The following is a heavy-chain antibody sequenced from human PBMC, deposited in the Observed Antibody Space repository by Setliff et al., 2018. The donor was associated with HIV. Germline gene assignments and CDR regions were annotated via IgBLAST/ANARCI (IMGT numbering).Heavy chain of an antibody. CDR3: AREERYYDGKGALDY. V-gene: IGHV1-2*06. CDR2: INPNSGDT. CDR1: GYTFTDYF. J-gene: IGHJ4*02. Sequence: ASVKVSCKSSGYTFTDYFLYWVRQAPGQGLEWMGRINPNSGDTNYAQNFQGRVTMTRDTSITTAYMELSRLISDDTAVYYCAREERYYDGKGALDYWGQGTLVTVSS. D-gene: IGHD3-22*01.